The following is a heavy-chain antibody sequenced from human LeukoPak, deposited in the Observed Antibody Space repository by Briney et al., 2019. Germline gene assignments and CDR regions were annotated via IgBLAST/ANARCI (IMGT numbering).Heavy chain of an antibody. Sequence: SSETLSLTCTVSGGSISSSSYYWGWIRQPPGKGLEWIGEINHSGSTNYNPSLKSRVTISVDTSKNQFSLKLSSVTAADTAVYYCARGGIRYFDWLFINWFDPWGQGTLVTVSS. V-gene: IGHV4-39*07. CDR2: INHSGST. D-gene: IGHD3-9*01. CDR1: GGSISSSSYY. CDR3: ARGGIRYFDWLFINWFDP. J-gene: IGHJ5*02.